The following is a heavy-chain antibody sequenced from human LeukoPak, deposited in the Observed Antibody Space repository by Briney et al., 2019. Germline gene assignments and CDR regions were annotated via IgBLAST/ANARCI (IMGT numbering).Heavy chain of an antibody. CDR2: ISGSGGSR. CDR3: VRDWFLALDY. V-gene: IGHV3-23*01. J-gene: IGHJ4*02. D-gene: IGHD3-10*01. CDR1: GFTFSTYD. Sequence: GGSLRLSCAASGFTFSTYDMSWARQAPGKGLQWVSAISGSGGSRFYADSVKGRFTISRDNAKNTLYLQMNSLSDEDTAVYYCVRDWFLALDYWGQGTLVTVSS.